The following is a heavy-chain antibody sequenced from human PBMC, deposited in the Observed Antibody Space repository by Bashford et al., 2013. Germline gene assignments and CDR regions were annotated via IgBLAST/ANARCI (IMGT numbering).Heavy chain of an antibody. V-gene: IGHV4-34*01. CDR1: GGSFSGYY. CDR2: INHSGST. J-gene: IGHJ1*01. CDR3: ARPGGLPGIAVAGPRYFHH. D-gene: IGHD6-19*01. Sequence: SSETLSLTCAVYGGSFSGYYWSWIRQPPGRGLEWIAEINHSGSTNYNPSLKSRVTISVDTSKNHFSLKLSSVTAADTAVYYCARPGGLPGIAVAGPRYFHHWGQGTLVTVSS.